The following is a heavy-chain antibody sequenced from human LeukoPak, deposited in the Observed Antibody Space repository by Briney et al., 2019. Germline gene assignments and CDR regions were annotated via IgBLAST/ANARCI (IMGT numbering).Heavy chain of an antibody. D-gene: IGHD3-22*01. Sequence: SVKVSCKASGGTFSSYAISWVRQAPGQGLEWMGRIIPILGIANYAQKFQGRVTITADKSTSTAYMELSSLRSEDTAVYYCARGKKYYYDSSGFDAFDIWGQGTMVTVSS. J-gene: IGHJ3*02. CDR2: IIPILGIA. V-gene: IGHV1-69*04. CDR1: GGTFSSYA. CDR3: ARGKKYYYDSSGFDAFDI.